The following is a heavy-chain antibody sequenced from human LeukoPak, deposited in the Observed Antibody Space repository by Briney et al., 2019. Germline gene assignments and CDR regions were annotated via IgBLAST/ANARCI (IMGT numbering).Heavy chain of an antibody. CDR1: GFTFSSYG. CDR2: ISYVVSNK. J-gene: IGHJ6*02. V-gene: IGHV3-30*18. CDR3: AKAPYIVVVPAATRPYYYGMDV. Sequence: PGRSLRLSCAASGFTFSSYGMHWVRQAPGKGLGWVAVISYVVSNKYYADPLKGRFPISRDNSRTTLYLQLTILRAEDTAVYYCAKAPYIVVVPAATRPYYYGMDVWGQGTTVTVSS. D-gene: IGHD2-2*01.